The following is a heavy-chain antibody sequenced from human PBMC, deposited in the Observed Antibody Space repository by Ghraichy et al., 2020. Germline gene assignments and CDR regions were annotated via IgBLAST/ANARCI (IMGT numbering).Heavy chain of an antibody. CDR1: GGSFSGYY. V-gene: IGHV4-34*01. J-gene: IGHJ5*02. CDR2: INHSGST. D-gene: IGHD1-26*01. CDR3: AIQDSGSYYGWFDP. Sequence: SETLSLTCAVYGGSFSGYYWSWIRQPPGKGLEWIGEINHSGSTNYNPSLKSRVTISVDTSKNQFSLKLSSVTAADTAVYYCAIQDSGSYYGWFDPWGQGTLVTVSS.